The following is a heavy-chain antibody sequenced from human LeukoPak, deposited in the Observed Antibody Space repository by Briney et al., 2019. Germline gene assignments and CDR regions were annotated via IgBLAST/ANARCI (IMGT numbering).Heavy chain of an antibody. D-gene: IGHD4-17*01. J-gene: IGHJ4*02. Sequence: GGTLRLSCAASGFSFSGYGMSWVRQAPGEGLERVSAISGSGGSTYYADSVKGRFTISRDNSQNTLYLQMNSLRPEDTAVYYCAKGGASVTRYVDYWGQGTLVTVSS. V-gene: IGHV3-23*01. CDR1: GFSFSGYG. CDR2: ISGSGGST. CDR3: AKGGASVTRYVDY.